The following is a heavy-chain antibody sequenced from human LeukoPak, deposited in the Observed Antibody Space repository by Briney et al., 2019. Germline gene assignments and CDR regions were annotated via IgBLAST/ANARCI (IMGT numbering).Heavy chain of an antibody. CDR3: AKDVGSGSFFDC. Sequence: GGSLRLSCEASGLTFSSYAMSWVRKAPGKGLEWVSAISGSGSSTYSADSVKGRFTISRDNSKNTLYLQMNSLRAEDAAVYYCAKDVGSGSFFDCWGQGTLVTVSS. CDR2: ISGSGSST. V-gene: IGHV3-23*01. D-gene: IGHD3-10*01. J-gene: IGHJ4*02. CDR1: GLTFSSYA.